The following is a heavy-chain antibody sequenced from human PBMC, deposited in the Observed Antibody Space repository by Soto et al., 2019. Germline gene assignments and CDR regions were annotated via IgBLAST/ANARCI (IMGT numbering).Heavy chain of an antibody. CDR1: GFTVSSNY. J-gene: IGHJ4*02. V-gene: IGHV3-66*02. CDR3: ARDAYQVGDRDY. CDR2: IYSGGST. Sequence: GGSLRLSCAASGFTVSSNYMSWVRQAPGKGLEWVSVIYSGGSTYYADSVKGRFTISRDNSKNTLYLQMNSLRAEDTAVYYCARDAYQVGDRDYWGQGTLVTVSS. D-gene: IGHD3-10*01.